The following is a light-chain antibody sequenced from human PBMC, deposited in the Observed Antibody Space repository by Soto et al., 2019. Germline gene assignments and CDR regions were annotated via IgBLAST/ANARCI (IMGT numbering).Light chain of an antibody. V-gene: IGKV2-30*02. CDR1: QILVHSEGNTY. CDR3: IEGPYWGP. Sequence: DVVMTQSPLSLPVTLGQPASIYCRSSQILVHSEGNTYLNWIQQRPGHSPRRLIYKVSNRDSGVPERFSGSGSGTDFTVRISRVEAEDVGLYYCIEGPYWGPFGQGTKVEI. CDR2: KVS. J-gene: IGKJ1*01.